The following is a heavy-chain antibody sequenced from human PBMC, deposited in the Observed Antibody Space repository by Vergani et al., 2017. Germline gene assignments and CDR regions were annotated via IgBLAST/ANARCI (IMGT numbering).Heavy chain of an antibody. CDR1: GGSFSGYY. J-gene: IGHJ4*02. D-gene: IGHD3-10*01. CDR2: INHSGST. CDR3: VRHSYGSGSYYPDY. Sequence: QVQLQQWGAGLLKPSETLSLTCAVYGGSFSGYYWSWIRQPPGKGLEWIGEINHSGSTNYNPSLKSRVTNSADMSIRTAYLQWSSLKASDTAMYYCVRHSYGSGSYYPDYWGQGTLVTVSS. V-gene: IGHV4-34*01.